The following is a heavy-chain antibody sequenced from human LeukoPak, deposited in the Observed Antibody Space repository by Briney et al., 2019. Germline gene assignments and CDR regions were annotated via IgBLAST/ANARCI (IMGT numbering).Heavy chain of an antibody. J-gene: IGHJ5*02. V-gene: IGHV4-61*02. CDR1: GGSISSGSYY. D-gene: IGHD2-8*02. CDR3: ARDLVGLAANWFDP. Sequence: SETLSLTCTVSGGSISSGSYYWSWIRQPAWKGLEWIGRIYTSGSTNYNPSLQSRVTISVDTSKNQFSLKLRSVTAADTAVYYCARDLVGLAANWFDPWGQGTLVTVSS. CDR2: IYTSGST.